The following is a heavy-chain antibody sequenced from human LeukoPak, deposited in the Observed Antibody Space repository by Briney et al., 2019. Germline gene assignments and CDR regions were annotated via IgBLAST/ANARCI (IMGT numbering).Heavy chain of an antibody. D-gene: IGHD5-18*01. CDR1: GFTFSSYS. V-gene: IGHV3-21*01. CDR3: ARDPMIQLWLGGDY. CDR2: ISSSSSYI. J-gene: IGHJ4*02. Sequence: WGSLRLSCAASGFTFSSYSMNWVRQAPGKGLEWVSAISSSSSYIYYADSVKGRFTISTDNAKNSLYLQMNSLRAEHTAVYYRARDPMIQLWLGGDYWGQGTLVTVSS.